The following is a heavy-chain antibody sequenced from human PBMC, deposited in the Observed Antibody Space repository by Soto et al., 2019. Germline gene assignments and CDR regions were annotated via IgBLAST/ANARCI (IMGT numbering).Heavy chain of an antibody. CDR3: AREGALWFGGIYYYYGMDV. J-gene: IGHJ6*02. D-gene: IGHD3-10*01. CDR1: GGSFSGYY. CDR2: INHSGST. V-gene: IGHV4-34*01. Sequence: SETLSLTCAVYGGSFSGYYWSWIRQPPGKGLEWIGEINHSGSTNYNPSLKSRVTISVDTSKNQFSLKLSSVTAADTAVYYCAREGALWFGGIYYYYGMDVWGQGTTVT.